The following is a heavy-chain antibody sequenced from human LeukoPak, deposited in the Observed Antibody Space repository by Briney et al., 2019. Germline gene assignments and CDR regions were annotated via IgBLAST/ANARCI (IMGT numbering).Heavy chain of an antibody. J-gene: IGHJ5*02. CDR3: ARDHYYDSSGYYYGPSEFDP. Sequence: ASVKVSCKASGYTFTSYAMNWVRQAPGQGLEWMGWINTNTGNPTYAQGFTGRFVFSLDTSVSTAYLQISSLKAEDTAVYYCARDHYYDSSGYYYGPSEFDPWGQGTLVTVSS. CDR2: INTNTGNP. V-gene: IGHV7-4-1*02. CDR1: GYTFTSYA. D-gene: IGHD3-22*01.